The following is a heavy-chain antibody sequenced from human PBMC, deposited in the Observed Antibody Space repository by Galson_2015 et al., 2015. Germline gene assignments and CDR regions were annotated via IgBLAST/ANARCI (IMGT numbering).Heavy chain of an antibody. CDR1: GFTFSNAW. D-gene: IGHD3-3*01. V-gene: IGHV3-15*01. CDR2: IKSETDGGTT. J-gene: IGHJ3*02. Sequence: SLRLSCAASGFTFSNAWMSWVRQAPGKGLEWVGRIKSETDGGTTDYAAPVKGRFTISRDDSKNTLYLQMNSLKTEDTAVYYCTTRITVFGRGAFDIWGQGTMVTVSS. CDR3: TTRITVFGRGAFDI.